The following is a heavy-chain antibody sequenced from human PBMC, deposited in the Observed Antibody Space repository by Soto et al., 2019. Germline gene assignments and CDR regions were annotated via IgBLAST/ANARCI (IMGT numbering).Heavy chain of an antibody. CDR3: AKDISAVAGTGSGWFDP. D-gene: IGHD6-19*01. CDR2: ISWNSGSI. CDR1: GFTFDDYA. J-gene: IGHJ5*02. Sequence: EVQLVESGGGLVQPGRSLRLSCAASGFTFDDYAMHWVRQAPGKGLEWVSGISWNSGSIGYADSVKGRFTISRDNAKNSLHLQMNSLRAEDTALYYCAKDISAVAGTGSGWFDPWGQGTLVTVSS. V-gene: IGHV3-9*01.